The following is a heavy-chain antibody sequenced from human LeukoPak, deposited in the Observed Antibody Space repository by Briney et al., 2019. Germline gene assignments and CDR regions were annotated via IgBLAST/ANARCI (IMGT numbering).Heavy chain of an antibody. CDR1: GGTLSSYA. CDR2: IIPIIGTA. CDR3: ATELPFNIVVVVAAEATGAFDI. Sequence: GSSVKVSCKASGGTLSSYAITWVRQAPGQGLEWMGGIIPIIGTANYAQKFQGRVTITADESTSTAYMELSSLRSEDTAVYYCATELPFNIVVVVAAEATGAFDIWGQGTMVTVSS. D-gene: IGHD2-15*01. J-gene: IGHJ3*02. V-gene: IGHV1-69*01.